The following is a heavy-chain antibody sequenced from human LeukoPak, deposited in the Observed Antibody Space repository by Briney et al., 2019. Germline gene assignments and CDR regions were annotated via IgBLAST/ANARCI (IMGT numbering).Heavy chain of an antibody. CDR3: ARSHVSYYYYGMDV. J-gene: IGHJ6*02. Sequence: PSETLSLTCTVSGGSISSSSYYWDWIRQPPGKGLEWIGSIYYSGSTYYNPSLKSRVTISVDTSKNQFSLKLSSVTAADTAVYYCARSHVSYYYYGMDVWGQGTTVTVSS. CDR2: IYYSGST. V-gene: IGHV4-39*01. CDR1: GGSISSSSYY.